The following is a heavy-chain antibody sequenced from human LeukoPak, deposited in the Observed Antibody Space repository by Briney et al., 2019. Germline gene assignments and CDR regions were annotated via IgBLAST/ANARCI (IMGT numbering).Heavy chain of an antibody. D-gene: IGHD4-11*01. J-gene: IGHJ4*02. CDR2: ISTYNGNT. Sequence: ASVKVSCKASGGTFSNYAISWVRQAPGQGLEWMGWISTYNGNTNYAQKLQGRVTMTTDTSTTTAYMELRSLTSDDTAVYYCARDPTTQTFDYWGQGTLVTVSS. V-gene: IGHV1-18*01. CDR1: GGTFSNYA. CDR3: ARDPTTQTFDY.